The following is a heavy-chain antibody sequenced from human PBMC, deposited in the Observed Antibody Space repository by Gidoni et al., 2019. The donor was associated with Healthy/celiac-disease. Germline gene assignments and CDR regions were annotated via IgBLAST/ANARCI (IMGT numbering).Heavy chain of an antibody. J-gene: IGHJ4*02. CDR3: ARRRGGSSYVDY. V-gene: IGHV4-59*08. CDR1: RGSISSYY. D-gene: IGHD1-26*01. CDR2: IYYSGST. Sequence: QLQLQESSPGLVKPSDTLSLTCTFSRGSISSYYWSWIRQPPGKGLDWIGNIYYSGSTNYNPSLKSRVTISVDRSKNQFSLKLTSVTAADTAVYYCARRRGGSSYVDYWGQGTLVTVSS.